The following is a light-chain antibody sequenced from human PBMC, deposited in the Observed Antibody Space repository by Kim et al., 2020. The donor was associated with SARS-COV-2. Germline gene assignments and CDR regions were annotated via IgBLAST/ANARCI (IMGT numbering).Light chain of an antibody. J-gene: IGLJ1*01. CDR2: EVN. CDR1: SSDVGGYNY. Sequence: QSALTQPASVSGSPGQSITISCTGTSSDVGGYNYVSWYQQSPGKAPKLMIYEVNDRPSGISNRFSGSKSGNTASLTISGLQAEDEADYYCSSYTSSSTLPFVFGTGTKVTVL. CDR3: SSYTSSSTLPFV. V-gene: IGLV2-14*01.